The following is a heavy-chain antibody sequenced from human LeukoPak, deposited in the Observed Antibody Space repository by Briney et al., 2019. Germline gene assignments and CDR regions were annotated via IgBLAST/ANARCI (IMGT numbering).Heavy chain of an antibody. CDR3: ARGPIRPRWLQPYSVYFDY. J-gene: IGHJ4*02. V-gene: IGHV4-34*01. CDR1: GGSFSGYY. Sequence: NSSETLSLTCAVYGGSFSGYYWSWIRQPPGKGLEWIGEINHSGSTNYNPSLKSRVTISVDTSKNQFSLKLSSVTAADTAVYYCARGPIRPRWLQPYSVYFDYWGQGTLVTVSS. CDR2: INHSGST. D-gene: IGHD5-24*01.